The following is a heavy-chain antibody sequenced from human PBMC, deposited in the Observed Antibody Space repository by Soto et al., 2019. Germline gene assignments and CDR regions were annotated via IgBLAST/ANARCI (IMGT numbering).Heavy chain of an antibody. J-gene: IGHJ4*02. V-gene: IGHV1-69*13. CDR1: GGSFGKSA. Sequence: SVKVSCKASGGSFGKSAINWVRQTPGQGLEWLGGFIPVYRTLNYAQKFQGRVTITADESTGTAYMTLSSLASDDAAVYYCATGVIWIGYFTVDSWGQGTRVTV. CDR3: ATGVIWIGYFTVDS. CDR2: FIPVYRTL. D-gene: IGHD3-3*01.